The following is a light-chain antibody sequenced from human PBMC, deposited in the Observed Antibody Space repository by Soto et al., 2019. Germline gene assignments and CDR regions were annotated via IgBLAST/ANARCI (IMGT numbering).Light chain of an antibody. V-gene: IGLV2-14*01. J-gene: IGLJ1*01. CDR3: YSYTSSSTYV. CDR1: SSDVGGYNY. CDR2: DVS. Sequence: QSALSQPASVSGSPGQSITISCTGTSSDVGGYNYVSWYRQHLPKAPELVIYDVSNRPSGVSTRFSGSKSDNTASLTISGLQAEDEADYYCYSYTSSSTYVFGTGTKVTVL.